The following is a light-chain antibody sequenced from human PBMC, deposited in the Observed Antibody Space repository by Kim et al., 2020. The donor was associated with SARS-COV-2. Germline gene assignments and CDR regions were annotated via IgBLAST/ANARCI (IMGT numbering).Light chain of an antibody. CDR1: SLRSYY. V-gene: IGLV3-19*01. CDR3: QSRDSGVNVV. Sequence: SSELTQDSAVSVALGQTVRITCQGDSLRSYYATWYQQKPRQAPVLVIYGRNSRPSGVPDRFSGSTSGNTASLTISGAQAEDETDFYCQSRDSGVNVVFGGGTQLTVL. CDR2: GRN. J-gene: IGLJ2*01.